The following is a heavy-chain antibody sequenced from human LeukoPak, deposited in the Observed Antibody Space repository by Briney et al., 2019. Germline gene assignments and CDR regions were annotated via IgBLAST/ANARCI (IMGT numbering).Heavy chain of an antibody. V-gene: IGHV1-69*13. CDR2: IIPMSSTT. Sequence: PVKVSCKASGGAFSSHSFNWVRQAPGQGLQWLGGIIPMSSTTKYAQSFQGRVTITADESTRTAFMELSSLRPEDTAVYYCARPRRYYDSWSGYPPFDYWGQGTLVTVSS. J-gene: IGHJ4*02. D-gene: IGHD3-3*01. CDR3: ARPRRYYDSWSGYPPFDY. CDR1: GGAFSSHS.